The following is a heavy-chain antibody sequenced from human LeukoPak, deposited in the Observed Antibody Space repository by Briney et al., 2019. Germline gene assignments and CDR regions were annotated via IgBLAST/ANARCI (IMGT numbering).Heavy chain of an antibody. CDR1: GGSISSYS. Sequence: PSETLSLTCTVSGGSISSYSWNWILQPPGKGLEWIGYIYYSGSTNCNPSLKSRVTISVDTSKNQFSLKLSSVTAADTAVYYCARTGGDCSSGLCYYAMDVWGQGTTVTVS. J-gene: IGHJ6*02. V-gene: IGHV4-59*01. CDR2: IYYSGST. CDR3: ARTGGDCSSGLCYYAMDV. D-gene: IGHD2-21*02.